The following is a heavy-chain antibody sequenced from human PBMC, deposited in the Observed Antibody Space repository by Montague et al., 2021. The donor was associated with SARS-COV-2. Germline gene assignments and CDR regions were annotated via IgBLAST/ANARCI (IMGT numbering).Heavy chain of an antibody. CDR2: INHSGST. CDR1: GGSFSGYY. J-gene: IGHJ4*02. D-gene: IGHD3-22*01. V-gene: IGHV4-34*01. CDR3: ASFPSGYYDSSGYHI. Sequence: SETLSLTCAVYGGSFSGYYWSWIRQLPGKGLEWIGEINHSGSTNYNPSLKSRVTISVDTSKNQFSLKLSSVTAADTAVHYCASFPSGYYDSSGYHIWGQGTLVTVSS.